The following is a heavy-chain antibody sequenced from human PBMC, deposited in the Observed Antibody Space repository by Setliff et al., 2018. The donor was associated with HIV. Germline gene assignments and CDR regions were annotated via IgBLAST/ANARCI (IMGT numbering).Heavy chain of an antibody. CDR1: GFTFSSYW. V-gene: IGHV3-74*01. CDR3: AKDLNPYGVDV. J-gene: IGHJ6*02. CDR2: ISGHTINI. Sequence: GGSLRLSCAASGFTFSSYWMHWVRQAPGKGLVWVSRISGHTINIYYADSVKGRFTISRDNSKNTLYLQMNSLRAEDTAVYYCAKDLNPYGVDVWGQGTTVTVSS.